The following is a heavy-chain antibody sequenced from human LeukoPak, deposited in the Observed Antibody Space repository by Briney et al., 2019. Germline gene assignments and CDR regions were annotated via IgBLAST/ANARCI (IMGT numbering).Heavy chain of an antibody. CDR1: GGSISSYY. CDR3: AGVGMTAFDY. CDR2: IYYSGST. J-gene: IGHJ4*02. Sequence: SETLSLTCTVSGGSISSYYWRWIRQPPGKGLAWIGYIYYSGSTNYNPSLKSRVTISVDTSKNQFSLKLSSVTAADTAVYYCAGVGMTAFDYWGQGTLVTVSS. V-gene: IGHV4-59*01. D-gene: IGHD7-27*01.